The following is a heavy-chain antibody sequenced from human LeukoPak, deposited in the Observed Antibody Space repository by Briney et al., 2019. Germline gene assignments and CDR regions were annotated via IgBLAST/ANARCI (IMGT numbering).Heavy chain of an antibody. J-gene: IGHJ4*02. CDR3: ARADYYDSSGFDY. D-gene: IGHD3-22*01. CDR1: GGSISIGSYY. CDR2: IYTSGST. Sequence: SQTLSLTCTVSGGSISIGSYYWSWIRQPAGKELEWIGRIYTSGSTNYNPSLKSRVTISVDTSKNQFSLKLSSVTAADTAVYYCARADYYDSSGFDYWGQGTLVTVSS. V-gene: IGHV4-61*02.